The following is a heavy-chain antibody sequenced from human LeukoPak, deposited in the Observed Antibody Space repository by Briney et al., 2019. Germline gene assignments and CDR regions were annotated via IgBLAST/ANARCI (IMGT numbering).Heavy chain of an antibody. J-gene: IGHJ5*02. CDR2: IYYSGST. CDR3: ARSSSSTLWWFDP. D-gene: IGHD6-13*01. V-gene: IGHV4-59*01. Sequence: SETLSLTCTVSGGSISSYYWSWIRQPPGKGLEWIGYIYYSGSTNYNPSLKSRVTISVDTSKNQFSLKLSSVTAVDTAVYFCARSSSSTLWWFDPWGQGTLVTVSS. CDR1: GGSISSYY.